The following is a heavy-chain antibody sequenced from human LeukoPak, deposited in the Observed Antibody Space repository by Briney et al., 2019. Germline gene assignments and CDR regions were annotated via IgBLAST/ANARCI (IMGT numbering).Heavy chain of an antibody. CDR2: ISSSSYI. Sequence: PGGSLRLSCAASGFTFSSYSMNWVRQAPGKGLEWVSSISSSSYIYYADSVKGRFTISRDNAKNSLYLQMNSLRAEDTAVYYCAVLDSTHPVLGYWGQGTLVTVSS. D-gene: IGHD2-2*01. CDR1: GFTFSSYS. V-gene: IGHV3-21*01. J-gene: IGHJ4*02. CDR3: AVLDSTHPVLGY.